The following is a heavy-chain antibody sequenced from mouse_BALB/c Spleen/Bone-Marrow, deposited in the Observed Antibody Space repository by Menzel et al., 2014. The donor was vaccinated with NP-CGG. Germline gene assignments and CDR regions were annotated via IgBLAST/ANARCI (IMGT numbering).Heavy chain of an antibody. D-gene: IGHD2-3*01. V-gene: IGHV1-20*02. CDR2: INPYNGDT. J-gene: IGHJ4*01. CDR3: ARGGLLRAMDY. CDR1: GYSFTGYF. Sequence: EVQLQESGPELVKPGASVKISCKASGYSFTGYFMNWVMQSHGKSLEWIGRINPYNGDTFYNQKFKGKATLTVDKSSSTAPMELRSLASEDSAVYYCARGGLLRAMDYWGQGTPVTVSS.